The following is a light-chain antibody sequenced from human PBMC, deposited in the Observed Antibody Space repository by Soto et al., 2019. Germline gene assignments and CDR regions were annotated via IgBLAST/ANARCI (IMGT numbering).Light chain of an antibody. Sequence: EIVLTQSPATLSLSPGERATLSCRASQSVSSYLAWYQQKPGQAPRLLIHDASNRATGIPARFSGSGSGTDFTLTTSSLEPEDFAVYYCQQRSNWITFGQGTRLEIK. J-gene: IGKJ5*01. CDR2: DAS. V-gene: IGKV3-11*01. CDR3: QQRSNWIT. CDR1: QSVSSY.